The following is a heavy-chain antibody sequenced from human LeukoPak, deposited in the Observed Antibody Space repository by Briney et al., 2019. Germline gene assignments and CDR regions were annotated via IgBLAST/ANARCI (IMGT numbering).Heavy chain of an antibody. CDR1: GASMDNNNYD. V-gene: IGHV3-23*01. J-gene: IGHJ4*02. CDR3: AKDLFERDSSGSGFLGFDY. D-gene: IGHD3-22*01. Sequence: ETLSLTCTVSGASMDNNNYDWGWIRQPPGKGLEWVSGISGRGDSTVYADSVKGRFTISRDNSKNTLYLHMTSLRVEDTAVFYCAKDLFERDSSGSGFLGFDYWGLGTLVTVSS. CDR2: ISGRGDST.